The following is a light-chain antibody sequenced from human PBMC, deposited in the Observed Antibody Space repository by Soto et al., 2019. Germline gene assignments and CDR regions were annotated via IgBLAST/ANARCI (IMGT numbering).Light chain of an antibody. CDR2: DAS. J-gene: IGKJ1*01. Sequence: DIQMTQSPSTLSASVGDRVTITCRASQSVSSWLAWYQQKPGRAPKLLLYDASDLQSGVPLRFSGSGSGTEFTLTISGLQPDDFATYYCQQYNTYPWTFGQGTKVEL. V-gene: IGKV1-5*01. CDR3: QQYNTYPWT. CDR1: QSVSSW.